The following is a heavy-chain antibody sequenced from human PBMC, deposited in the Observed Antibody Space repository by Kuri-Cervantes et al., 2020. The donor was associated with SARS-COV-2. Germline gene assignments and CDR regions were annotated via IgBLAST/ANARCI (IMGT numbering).Heavy chain of an antibody. D-gene: IGHD3-3*01. J-gene: IGHJ4*02. CDR1: GFTFDDYA. CDR2: ISWNSGSI. CDR3: ATARKGDLRPTVFDY. Sequence: SLKISCAASGFTFDDYAMQRVRQAPGKGLEWVSGISWNSGSIGYADSVKRRFTISRDNAKNSLYLQMNSLRAEDMALYYCATARKGDLRPTVFDYWGQGTLVTVSS. V-gene: IGHV3-9*03.